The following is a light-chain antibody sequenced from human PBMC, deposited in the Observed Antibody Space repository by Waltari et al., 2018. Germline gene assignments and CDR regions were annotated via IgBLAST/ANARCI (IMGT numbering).Light chain of an antibody. CDR2: EAS. CDR1: QSISNY. V-gene: IGKV3-20*01. J-gene: IGKJ1*01. CDR3: QKYEALPAT. Sequence: EIVLTQSPGTLSLSPGERATISCRASQSISNYLVWYQQKPGEAPSLLIYEASIRATGIPDRFSGSGSGTDFSLIISRLEPEDFAVYYCQKYEALPATFGQGTKVEIK.